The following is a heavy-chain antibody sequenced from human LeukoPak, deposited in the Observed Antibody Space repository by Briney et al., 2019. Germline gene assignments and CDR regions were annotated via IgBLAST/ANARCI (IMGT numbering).Heavy chain of an antibody. CDR1: GYTFTGYY. V-gene: IGHV1-2*02. Sequence: ASVKVSCKASGYTFTGYYMHWVRQAPGQGLEWMGWINPNSGGTNYAQKFQGRVTMTRDTSISTAYMEPSRLRSDDTAVYYCAGARGAENWFDPWGQGTLVTVSS. J-gene: IGHJ5*02. CDR3: AGARGAENWFDP. D-gene: IGHD3-10*01. CDR2: INPNSGGT.